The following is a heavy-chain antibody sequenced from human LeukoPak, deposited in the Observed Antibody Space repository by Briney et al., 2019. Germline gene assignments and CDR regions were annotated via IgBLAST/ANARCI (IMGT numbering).Heavy chain of an antibody. J-gene: IGHJ3*02. Sequence: ASVKVSCKASGGTFSSYTFCWVRQAPGQGLEWVGRINPILGIANYAQTVHGRVTITADKSTSTDYVERSRLRSEDTAVCYCAHSVDNMIVASAFDIWGQGTMVTVP. D-gene: IGHD3-22*01. CDR1: GGTFSSYT. CDR2: INPILGIA. V-gene: IGHV1-69*02. CDR3: AHSVDNMIVASAFDI.